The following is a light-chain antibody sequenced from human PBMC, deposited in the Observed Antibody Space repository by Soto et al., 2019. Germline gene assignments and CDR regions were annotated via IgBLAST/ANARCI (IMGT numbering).Light chain of an antibody. CDR3: QQAYNLPPP. Sequence: EIVMTQSPATLSLSPGERATLSCRASQSVSSSYLSWNQQKPGQAPRLLIYGASTRATGIPARFSGSGSGTDFTLTISSLQPEDFAVYYCQQAYNLPPPCGQGTRLEIK. V-gene: IGKV3D-7*01. J-gene: IGKJ5*01. CDR2: GAS. CDR1: QSVSSSY.